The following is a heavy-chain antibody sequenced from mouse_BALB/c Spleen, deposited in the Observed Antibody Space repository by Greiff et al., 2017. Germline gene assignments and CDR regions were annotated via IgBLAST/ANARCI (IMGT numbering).Heavy chain of an antibody. J-gene: IGHJ3*01. CDR2: IWAGGST. D-gene: IGHD2-4*01. CDR3: ARSTMITTWFAY. V-gene: IGHV2-9*02. CDR1: GFSLTSYG. Sequence: QVQLQQSGPGLVAPSQSLSITCTVSGFSLTSYGVHWVRQPPGKGLEWLGVIWAGGSTNYNLALMSRLSISKDNSKSQVFLKMNSLQTDDTAMYYCARSTMITTWFAYWGQGTLVTVSA.